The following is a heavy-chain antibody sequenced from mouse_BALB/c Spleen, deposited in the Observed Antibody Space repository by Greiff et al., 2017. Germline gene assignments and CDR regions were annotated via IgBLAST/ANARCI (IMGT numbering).Heavy chain of an antibody. V-gene: IGHV3-2*02. J-gene: IGHJ2*01. Sequence: VQLKQSGPGLVKPSQSLSLTCTVTGYSITSDYAWNWIRQFPGNKLEWMGYISYSGSTSYNPSLKSRISITRDTSKNQFFLQLNSVTTEDTATYYCARMGDGLYYFDYWGQGTTLTVSS. D-gene: IGHD2-3*01. CDR3: ARMGDGLYYFDY. CDR2: ISYSGST. CDR1: GYSITSDYA.